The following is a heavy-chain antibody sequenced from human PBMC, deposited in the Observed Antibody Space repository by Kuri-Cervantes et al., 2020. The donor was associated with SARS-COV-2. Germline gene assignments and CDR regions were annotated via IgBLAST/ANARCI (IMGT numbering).Heavy chain of an antibody. Sequence: ASVKVSCKASGYTFTDYYMHWVRQAPGQGLEWMGWINPNSGGTNYAQKFQGWVTMTRDTSISTVHMELSRLRSDDTAVYYCARSTPFRRLAVISQGGAFDIWGQGTMVTVSS. CDR1: GYTFTDYY. CDR3: ARSTPFRRLAVISQGGAFDI. J-gene: IGHJ3*02. D-gene: IGHD3-22*01. CDR2: INPNSGGT. V-gene: IGHV1-2*04.